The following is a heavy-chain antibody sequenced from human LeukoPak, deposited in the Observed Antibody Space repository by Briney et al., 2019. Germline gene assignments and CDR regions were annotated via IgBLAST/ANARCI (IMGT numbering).Heavy chain of an antibody. CDR3: ARASGDIVVVVAAFDY. CDR1: GYTFTSYG. D-gene: IGHD2-15*01. J-gene: IGHJ4*02. V-gene: IGHV1-18*01. CDR2: INAYNGNT. Sequence: GASVKVSCKASGYTFTSYGISWVRQAPGQGLEWMGWINAYNGNTNYAQKLQGRVTMTTDTSTSTAYMELRSLRSDDTAVYYCARASGDIVVVVAAFDYWGQGTLVTVSS.